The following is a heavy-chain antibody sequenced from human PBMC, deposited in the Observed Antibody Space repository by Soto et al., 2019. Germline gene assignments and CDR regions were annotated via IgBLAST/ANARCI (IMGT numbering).Heavy chain of an antibody. V-gene: IGHV3-30*18. Sequence: GGSLRLSCAASGFTFSSYGMHWVRQAPGKGLEWVAVISYDGSNKYYADSVKGRFTISRDNSKNTLYLQMNSLRAEVTAVYYCAKDLHYYDSSGYTLDYWGQGTLVTVSS. CDR2: ISYDGSNK. CDR3: AKDLHYYDSSGYTLDY. CDR1: GFTFSSYG. J-gene: IGHJ4*02. D-gene: IGHD3-22*01.